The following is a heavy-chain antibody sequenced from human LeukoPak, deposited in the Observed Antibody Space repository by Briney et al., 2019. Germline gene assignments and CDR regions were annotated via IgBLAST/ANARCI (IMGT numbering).Heavy chain of an antibody. D-gene: IGHD6-13*01. CDR2: INPDTGGT. V-gene: IGHV1-2*02. CDR1: GYTFTGYY. Sequence: ASVTVSCKASGYTFTGYYLHWVRQAPGQGLEWMGWINPDTGGTSDAQKFQGRVTMTSDTSISTAYMELNRLRSNDTAEYYCARDRNGPGYSREFDFWGQGTLVIVSS. CDR3: ARDRNGPGYSREFDF. J-gene: IGHJ4*02.